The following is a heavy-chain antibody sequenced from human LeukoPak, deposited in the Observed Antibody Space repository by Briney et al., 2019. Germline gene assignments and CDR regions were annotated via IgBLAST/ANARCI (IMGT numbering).Heavy chain of an antibody. CDR2: INHSGST. CDR1: GGSFSGYY. CDR3: ARGPYSSGWSNYYYGMDV. Sequence: PSETLSLTCAVYGGSFSGYYWSWIRQPPGKGLEWIGEINHSGSTNYNPSLKSRVTISVDTSKNQFSLKLSSVTAADTAVYYCARGPYSSGWSNYYYGMDVRGQGTTVTVSS. D-gene: IGHD6-19*01. J-gene: IGHJ6*02. V-gene: IGHV4-34*01.